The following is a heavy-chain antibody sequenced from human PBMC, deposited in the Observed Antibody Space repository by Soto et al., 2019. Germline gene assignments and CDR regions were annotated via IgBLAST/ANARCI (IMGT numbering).Heavy chain of an antibody. CDR3: AREGRNYYDSSGRYYYYGMDV. D-gene: IGHD3-22*01. Sequence: SETLSLTRTVSGGSISSGGYYWSWIRPHPGKGLEWIGYIYYSGSTYYNPSLKSRVTISVDTSKNQFSLKLSSVTAADTAVYYCAREGRNYYDSSGRYYYYGMDVWGQGTTFTVSS. CDR2: IYYSGST. J-gene: IGHJ6*02. CDR1: GGSISSGGYY. V-gene: IGHV4-31*03.